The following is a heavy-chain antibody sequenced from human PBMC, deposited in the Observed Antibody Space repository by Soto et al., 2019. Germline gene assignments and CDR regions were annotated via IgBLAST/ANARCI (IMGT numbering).Heavy chain of an antibody. V-gene: IGHV1-69*12. J-gene: IGHJ6*02. CDR1: GGTFSSFA. Sequence: QVLLVQSGAEVKKPGSSMKVSCKTSGGTFSSFAISWVRLVPGQGLEWMGVIIPRFATPTYAQTFQGRVSITADESTSTAYMELSSLRSEDTAVYCCARDRVMRGNSYYYGMDVWGQGTTVTVSS. CDR2: IIPRFATP. CDR3: ARDRVMRGNSYYYGMDV. D-gene: IGHD4-4*01.